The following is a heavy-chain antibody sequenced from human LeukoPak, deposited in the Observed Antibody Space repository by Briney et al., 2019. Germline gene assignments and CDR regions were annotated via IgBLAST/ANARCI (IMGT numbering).Heavy chain of an antibody. Sequence: GGSLRLSCAASGFTFSSYAMTWVRQAPGKGLEWVSAITGGGDTTYYADSVKGRFTIPRDNSKHTLYLQMNNLRAEDTAIYYCAKAANYDILTGYYLDYWSQGTLVTVSS. CDR1: GFTFSSYA. V-gene: IGHV3-23*01. J-gene: IGHJ4*02. CDR3: AKAANYDILTGYYLDY. D-gene: IGHD3-9*01. CDR2: ITGGGDTT.